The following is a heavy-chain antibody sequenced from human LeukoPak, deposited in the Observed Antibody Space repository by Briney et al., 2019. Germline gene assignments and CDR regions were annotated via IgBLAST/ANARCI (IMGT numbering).Heavy chain of an antibody. CDR2: IYHSGST. V-gene: IGHV4-38-2*02. J-gene: IGHJ4*02. D-gene: IGHD3-16*01. CDR3: ARFAAGGALDY. Sequence: SETLSLTCTVSGYSISSGYYWGWIRQPPGKGLEWIGSIYHSGSTYYNPSLKSRVTISVDTSKNQFSLKLSSVTAADTAVYYCARFAAGGALDYWGQGTPVTVSS. CDR1: GYSISSGYY.